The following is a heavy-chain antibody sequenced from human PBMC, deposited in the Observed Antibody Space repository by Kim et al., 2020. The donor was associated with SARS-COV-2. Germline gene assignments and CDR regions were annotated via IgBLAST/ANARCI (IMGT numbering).Heavy chain of an antibody. CDR3: ARGRFLEWLTPYNYGMDV. D-gene: IGHD3-3*01. V-gene: IGHV4-31*02. J-gene: IGHJ6*02. Sequence: KSRVTISVDTSKNQFSLKLSSVTAADTAVYYCARGRFLEWLTPYNYGMDVWGQGTTVTVSS.